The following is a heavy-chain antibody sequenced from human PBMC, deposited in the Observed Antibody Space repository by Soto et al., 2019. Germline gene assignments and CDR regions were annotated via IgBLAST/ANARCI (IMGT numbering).Heavy chain of an antibody. CDR2: ISGSGGST. CDR3: AKDREQWLVLVAEYFQH. J-gene: IGHJ1*01. CDR1: GFTFSSYA. V-gene: IGHV3-23*01. D-gene: IGHD6-19*01. Sequence: GGSLRLSCAASGFTFSSYAMSWVRQAPGKGLEWVSAISGSGGSTYYADSVKGRFTISRDNSKNTLYLQMNSLRAEDTAVYYCAKDREQWLVLVAEYFQHWGQGTLVTVSS.